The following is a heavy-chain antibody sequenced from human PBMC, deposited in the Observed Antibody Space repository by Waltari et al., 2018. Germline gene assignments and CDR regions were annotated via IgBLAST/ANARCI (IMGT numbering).Heavy chain of an antibody. Sequence: EVLLVETGGGLIQPGGSLRLSCVLSGLSVNSNYMAWVRQAPGKARGWVSIVYSAGNTYYSDSVTGRFIISRDTSKNTLHLQMNSLRVDDTGVYFCARVLRDDIGGFYGIAAFDLWGPGTKVIVS. V-gene: IGHV3-53*02. CDR2: VYSAGNT. J-gene: IGHJ3*01. D-gene: IGHD3-22*01. CDR1: GLSVNSNY. CDR3: ARVLRDDIGGFYGIAAFDL.